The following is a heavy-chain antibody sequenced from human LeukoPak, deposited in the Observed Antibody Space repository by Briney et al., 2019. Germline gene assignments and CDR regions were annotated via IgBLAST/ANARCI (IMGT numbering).Heavy chain of an antibody. CDR3: SRLRLLDSSSSD. CDR2: IYYSEST. D-gene: IGHD6-6*01. CDR1: GRSISSTPYD. Sequence: TQTLSPACSLAGRSISSTPYDCGRIPEPRGNGLEGIWSIYYSESTYYNPSLKSQVSISVDTSKTQFSLKLNSVTAAATAVYYCSRLRLLDSSSSDWGQGTLVTVSS. V-gene: IGHV4-39*01. J-gene: IGHJ1*01.